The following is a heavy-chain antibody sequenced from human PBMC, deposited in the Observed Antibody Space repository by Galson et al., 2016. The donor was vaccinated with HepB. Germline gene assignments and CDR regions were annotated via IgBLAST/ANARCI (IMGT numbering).Heavy chain of an antibody. Sequence: SLRLSCAASGFTFSSYWMSWVRQAPGKGLEWVANINQDGSGKYYVDSVKGRFTISRDNAKNSLYLHMSSLRAEDTALYYCVRDFKSGTAMLNCDFWGQGTPVTVSS. V-gene: IGHV3-7*01. CDR2: INQDGSGK. CDR3: VRDFKSGTAMLNCDF. D-gene: IGHD5-18*01. CDR1: GFTFSSYW. J-gene: IGHJ4*02.